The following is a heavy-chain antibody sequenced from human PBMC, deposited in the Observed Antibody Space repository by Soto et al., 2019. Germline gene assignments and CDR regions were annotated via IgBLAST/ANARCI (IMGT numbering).Heavy chain of an antibody. CDR1: GGSFSRYY. J-gene: IGHJ6*02. CDR2: INHSGST. CDR3: ARARGVYDFWSAYYYCMDV. V-gene: IGHV4-34*01. D-gene: IGHD3-3*01. Sequence: PSETLSLTCAVYGGSFSRYYWSWIRQPPGKGLEWIGEINHSGSTNYNPSLQSRVTISVDTSKNQFSLKLSSVTAADTAVYYCARARGVYDFWSAYYYCMDVGGQGTTVTVSS.